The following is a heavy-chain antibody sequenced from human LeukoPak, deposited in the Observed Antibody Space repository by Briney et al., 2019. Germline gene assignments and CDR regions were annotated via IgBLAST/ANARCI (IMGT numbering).Heavy chain of an antibody. CDR1: GFTFSSYS. D-gene: IGHD2-2*02. CDR2: ISSSSSYI. V-gene: IGHV3-21*01. Sequence: PGGSLRLSCAASGFTFSSYSMNWVRQAPGKGLEWVSSISSSSSYIYYADSVKGRFTISRDNAKNPLYLQMNSLRAEDTAVYYCARDMFSCSSTSCYTLYYYYGMDVWGQGTTVTVSS. J-gene: IGHJ6*02. CDR3: ARDMFSCSSTSCYTLYYYYGMDV.